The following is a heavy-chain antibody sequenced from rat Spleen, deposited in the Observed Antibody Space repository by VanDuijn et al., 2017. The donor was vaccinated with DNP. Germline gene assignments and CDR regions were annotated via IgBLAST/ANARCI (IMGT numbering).Heavy chain of an antibody. CDR2: IHTGSGGT. D-gene: IGHD1-3*01. CDR1: GYTFTSNY. CDR3: VRRDGSYYFDY. Sequence: QVQLQQSGTELAKPGSSVRISCEASGYTFTSNYIGWIKQTTGQDLQYIGYIHTGSGGTSYNGKFKGKATLTVDKSSRTAFMQLSNLTPDDSAVYYCVRRDGSYYFDYWGQGVMVTVSS. J-gene: IGHJ2*01. V-gene: IGHV1-43*01.